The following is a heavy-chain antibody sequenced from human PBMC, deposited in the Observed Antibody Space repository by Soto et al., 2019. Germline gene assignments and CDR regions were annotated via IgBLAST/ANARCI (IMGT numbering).Heavy chain of an antibody. D-gene: IGHD4-17*01. CDR3: TREGIEVTTTYYYYMDV. V-gene: IGHV3-49*03. CDR1: GFTFGDYA. Sequence: GGSLRLSCTASGFTFGDYAMSWFRQAPGKGLEWVGFIRSKAYGGTTEYAASVKGRFTISRDDSKSIAYLQMNSLKTEDTAVYYCTREGIEVTTTYYYYMDVWGKGTTVTVSS. CDR2: IRSKAYGGTT. J-gene: IGHJ6*03.